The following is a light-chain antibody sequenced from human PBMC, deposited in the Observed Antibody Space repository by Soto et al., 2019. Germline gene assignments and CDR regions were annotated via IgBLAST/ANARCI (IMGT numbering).Light chain of an antibody. Sequence: DIVMTQSPDSLAVSLGERATINCKSSQSVLYSSNNENYLAWYQHKPGQAPKLLFYWASTRESGVPDRFSGSGSGTDFTLTISSLQAEDVAVYYCQQYYSTPFTFGPGTKVDIK. V-gene: IGKV4-1*01. CDR2: WAS. J-gene: IGKJ3*01. CDR3: QQYYSTPFT. CDR1: QSVLYSSNNENY.